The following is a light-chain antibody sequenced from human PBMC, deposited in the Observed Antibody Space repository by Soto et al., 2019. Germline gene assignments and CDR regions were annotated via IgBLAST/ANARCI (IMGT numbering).Light chain of an antibody. Sequence: QSVLTQPRSVSGSPGQSVTISCTGTSTDVNDYKFVSWYQQHPGKAPKLMIFDVSEWPSGVPDRFSASKSGNTASLSISGLQAEDEADYYCCSYAGTSSYVFGSGTKVTVL. CDR3: CSYAGTSSYV. CDR2: DVS. V-gene: IGLV2-11*01. J-gene: IGLJ1*01. CDR1: STDVNDYKF.